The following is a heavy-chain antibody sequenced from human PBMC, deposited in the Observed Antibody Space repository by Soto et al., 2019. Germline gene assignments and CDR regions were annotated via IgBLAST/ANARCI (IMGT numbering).Heavy chain of an antibody. CDR1: SGSIRSYY. Sequence: PSETLSLTCSVSSGSIRSYYWSWIRQSPGKGPEWIGYVYDSGTTNYNPSLESRVTMSLDTSKNQFFLKLNDVTAADTAVYYCGTRHRWMALFGVFAYWSPGTLVT. J-gene: IGHJ4*02. CDR3: GTRHRWMALFGVFAY. V-gene: IGHV4-59*01. D-gene: IGHD5-12*01. CDR2: VYDSGTT.